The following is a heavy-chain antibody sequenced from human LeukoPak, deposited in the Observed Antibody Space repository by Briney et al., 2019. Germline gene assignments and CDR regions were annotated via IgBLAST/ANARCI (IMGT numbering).Heavy chain of an antibody. CDR3: ARGEYSSSFDY. Sequence: SETLSLTCTVSGGSISSYYWSWIRQPPGKGPEWIGYIYYSGSTNYNPSLKSRVTISVDTSKNQFSLKLSSVTAADTAVYYCARGEYSSSFDYRGQGTLVTVSS. CDR1: GGSISSYY. V-gene: IGHV4-59*08. J-gene: IGHJ4*02. D-gene: IGHD6-6*01. CDR2: IYYSGST.